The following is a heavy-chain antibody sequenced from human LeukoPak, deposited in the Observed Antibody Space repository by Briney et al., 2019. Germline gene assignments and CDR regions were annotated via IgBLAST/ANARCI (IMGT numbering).Heavy chain of an antibody. CDR1: GGSFSGYY. Sequence: SETLSLTCAVYGGSFSGYYWSWIRQPSGKGLEWIGEINHSGSTNYNPSLKSRVTISVDTSKNQFSLKLSSVTAADTAVYYCARGIAVAGISRWFDPWGQGTLVTVSS. CDR3: ARGIAVAGISRWFDP. J-gene: IGHJ5*02. CDR2: INHSGST. V-gene: IGHV4-34*01. D-gene: IGHD6-19*01.